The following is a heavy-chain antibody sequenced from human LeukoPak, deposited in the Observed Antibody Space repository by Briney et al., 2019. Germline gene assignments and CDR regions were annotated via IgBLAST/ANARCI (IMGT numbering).Heavy chain of an antibody. Sequence: GGSLRLSSAASGFTFSTYAMSWVRPTPGKGLEWVSAITGGGGTTYYADAVKGRFTISRYNSKNTRELQINSLRAEDTAVYYCPKGPPMLRWSFDYWGQGTLVTVSS. CDR1: GFTFSTYA. D-gene: IGHD4-23*01. V-gene: IGHV3-23*01. J-gene: IGHJ4*02. CDR2: ITGGGGTT. CDR3: PKGPPMLRWSFDY.